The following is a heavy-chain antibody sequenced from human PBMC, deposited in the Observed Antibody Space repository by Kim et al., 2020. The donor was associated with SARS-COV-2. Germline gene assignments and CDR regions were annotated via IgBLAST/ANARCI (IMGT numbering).Heavy chain of an antibody. J-gene: IGHJ6*03. CDR3: ARGHLKCIFVVIAPRPYYYYMDV. Sequence: ASVKVSCKASGYTFTSYDINWVRQATGQGLEWMGWMNPNSGNTGYAQKFQGRVTMTRNTSISTAYMELSSLLSEDTAVYYCARGHLKCIFVVIAPRPYYYYMDVWGKGTTVTVPS. D-gene: IGHD2-21*01. CDR1: GYTFTSYD. CDR2: MNPNSGNT. V-gene: IGHV1-8*01.